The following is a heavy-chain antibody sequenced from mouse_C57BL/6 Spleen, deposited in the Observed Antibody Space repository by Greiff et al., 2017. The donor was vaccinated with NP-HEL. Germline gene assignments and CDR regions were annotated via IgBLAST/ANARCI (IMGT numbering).Heavy chain of an antibody. CDR1: GYTFTSYW. CDR2: IDPSDSYT. D-gene: IGHD2-5*01. V-gene: IGHV1-50*01. J-gene: IGHJ4*01. Sequence: QVHVKQPGAELVKPGASVKLSCKASGYTFTSYWMQWVKQRPGQGLEWIGEIDPSDSYTNYNQKFKGKATLTVDTSSSTAYMQLSSLTSEDSAVYYCARPHYSNYLYAMDYWGQGTSVTVSS. CDR3: ARPHYSNYLYAMDY.